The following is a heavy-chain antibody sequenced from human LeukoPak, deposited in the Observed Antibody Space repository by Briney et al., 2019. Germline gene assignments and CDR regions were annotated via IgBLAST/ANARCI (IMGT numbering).Heavy chain of an antibody. D-gene: IGHD3-22*01. CDR1: GFTVSSHY. CDR2: IYSGGAT. Sequence: GGSLRLSCAASGFTVSSHYMNWVRQAPGKGLEWVSIIYSGGATYYADSVKGRFTISRDKSKITLYLQMNSLRAEDTAVYYCARGYDSGGYYWGQGTLVTVSS. V-gene: IGHV3-66*01. J-gene: IGHJ4*02. CDR3: ARGYDSGGYY.